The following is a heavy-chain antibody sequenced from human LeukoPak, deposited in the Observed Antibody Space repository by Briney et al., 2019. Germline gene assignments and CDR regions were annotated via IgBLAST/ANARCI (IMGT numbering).Heavy chain of an antibody. J-gene: IGHJ5*02. D-gene: IGHD6-19*01. CDR1: GGSFSGYY. CDR3: ARDWIAVNWFDP. V-gene: IGHV4-34*01. Sequence: SETLSLTCAVYGGSFSGYYWSWIRQPPGKGLEWIGEINHSGSTNYNPSLKSRVTISVDTSKNQFSLKLSSVTAADTAVYYCARDWIAVNWFDPWGQGTLVTVSS. CDR2: INHSGST.